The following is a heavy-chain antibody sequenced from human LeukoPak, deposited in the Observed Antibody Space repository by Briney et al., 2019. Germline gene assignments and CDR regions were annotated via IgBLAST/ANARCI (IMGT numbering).Heavy chain of an antibody. Sequence: SETLSLTCTVSTGSINSYYWSWIRQPPGKGLEWIGYIDYSGSTNYNPSLESRVTISVDTSKNQFSLRLGSVTAADTAVYYCARHIIYSKKPSFDHWGQGTLVTVSS. V-gene: IGHV4-59*01. D-gene: IGHD4-11*01. CDR2: IDYSGST. J-gene: IGHJ4*02. CDR3: ARHIIYSKKPSFDH. CDR1: TGSINSYY.